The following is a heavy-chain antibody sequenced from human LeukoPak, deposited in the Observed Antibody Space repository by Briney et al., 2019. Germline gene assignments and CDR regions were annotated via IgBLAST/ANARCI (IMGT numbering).Heavy chain of an antibody. V-gene: IGHV4-59*08. CDR2: IYYSGST. CDR1: GGSISSYY. Sequence: SETLSLTCTVSGGSISSYYWSWIRQPPGKGLEWIGYIYYSGSTNYNPSLKSRVTISVDTSKNQFSLKLSSVTAADTAVYYCARLGGQWLAHDAFDIWGQGTMVTVSS. J-gene: IGHJ3*02. D-gene: IGHD6-19*01. CDR3: ARLGGQWLAHDAFDI.